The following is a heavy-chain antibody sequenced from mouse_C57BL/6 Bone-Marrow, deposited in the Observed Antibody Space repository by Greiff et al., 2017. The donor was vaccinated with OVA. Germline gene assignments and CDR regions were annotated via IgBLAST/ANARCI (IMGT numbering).Heavy chain of an antibody. CDR1: AFNIKTTY. CDR3: AREDY. J-gene: IGHJ2*01. CDR2: IDPANGNT. V-gene: IGHV14-3*01. Sequence: VQLQQSVAELVRPGASVKLSCTASAFNIKTTYMHWVKQRPEQGLEWIGRIDPANGNTKYAPKFQGKATIPADTSSNTAYLQLSSLTSEDTAIYYCAREDYWGQGTTLTVSS.